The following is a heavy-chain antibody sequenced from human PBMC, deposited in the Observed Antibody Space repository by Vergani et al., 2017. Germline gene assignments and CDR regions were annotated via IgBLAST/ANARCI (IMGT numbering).Heavy chain of an antibody. J-gene: IGHJ5*02. V-gene: IGHV1-2*02. Sequence: QGQLAQSGAEVKKPGSSVKVSCKASGGTFSSNSISWVRQAPGQGLEWMGWINPNSGGTNYAQKFQGRVTMTRDTSISTAYMELSRLRSDDTAVYYCASWGYCSSTSCYIIRQNWFDPWGQGTLVTVSS. CDR1: GGTFSSNS. CDR2: INPNSGGT. CDR3: ASWGYCSSTSCYIIRQNWFDP. D-gene: IGHD2-2*02.